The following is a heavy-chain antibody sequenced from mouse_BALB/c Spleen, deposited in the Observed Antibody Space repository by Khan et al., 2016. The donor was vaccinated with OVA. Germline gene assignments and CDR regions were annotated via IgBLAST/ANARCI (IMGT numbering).Heavy chain of an antibody. CDR3: TRGGGGNRFAY. V-gene: IGHV1S137*01. J-gene: IGHJ3*01. Sequence: QIQLVQSGAELVRPGVSVKISCKGSGYTFTDFTMHWVKQSHAMSLEWIGVISTHYGDVTYNQKFKDKATMTVDKSSSTAYMELARLTSEDSAIYYCTRGGGGNRFAYWGQGTLVTVSA. CDR1: GYTFTDFT. CDR2: ISTHYGDV.